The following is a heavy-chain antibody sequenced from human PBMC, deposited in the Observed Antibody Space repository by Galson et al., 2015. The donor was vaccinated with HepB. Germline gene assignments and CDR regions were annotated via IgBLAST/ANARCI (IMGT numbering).Heavy chain of an antibody. Sequence: SVKVSCKASGFTFTSSAMQWVRQARGQRLEWIGWIVVGSGNTNYAQKFQERVTITRDMSTSTAYMELSSLRSEDTAVYYCAAVGGYSSGWPSWYYYYGMDVWGQGTTVTVSS. D-gene: IGHD6-19*01. CDR2: IVVGSGNT. CDR3: AAVGGYSSGWPSWYYYYGMDV. CDR1: GFTFTSSA. V-gene: IGHV1-58*02. J-gene: IGHJ6*02.